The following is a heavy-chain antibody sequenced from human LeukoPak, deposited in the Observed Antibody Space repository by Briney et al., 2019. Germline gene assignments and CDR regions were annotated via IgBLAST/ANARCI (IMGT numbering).Heavy chain of an antibody. Sequence: SQTLSLTCTVSGGSISSGDYYWSWIRQPPGKGLEWIGYIYYSGSTYYNPSLKSRVTISVDTSKNQFSLKLSSVTAADTAVYYCASASSSWYGGEFDYWGQGTLVTVSS. CDR2: IYYSGST. D-gene: IGHD6-13*01. J-gene: IGHJ4*02. CDR3: ASASSSWYGGEFDY. V-gene: IGHV4-30-4*01. CDR1: GGSISSGDYY.